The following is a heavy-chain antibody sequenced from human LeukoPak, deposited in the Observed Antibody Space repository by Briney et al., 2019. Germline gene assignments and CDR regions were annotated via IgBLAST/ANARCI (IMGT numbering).Heavy chain of an antibody. J-gene: IGHJ4*02. CDR1: GLTFSSYS. CDR2: ISSSSSYI. D-gene: IGHD2-15*01. Sequence: GGSLRLSCAASGLTFSSYSMNWVRQAPGKGLEWVSSISSSSSYIYYADSVKGRFTISRDNAKNSLYLQMNSLRAEDTAVYYCARDLGDSGVADYWGQGTLVTVSS. V-gene: IGHV3-21*01. CDR3: ARDLGDSGVADY.